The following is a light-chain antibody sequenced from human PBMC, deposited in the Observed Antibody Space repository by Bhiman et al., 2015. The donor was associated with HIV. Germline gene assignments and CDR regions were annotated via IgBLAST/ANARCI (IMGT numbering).Light chain of an antibody. CDR3: QVWDSSRDHYV. V-gene: IGLV3-1*01. Sequence: SYELTQPPSVSVSPGQTASITCSGDKLGDKYASWYQQKPGQSPVLVIYQDSKRPSGIPERFSGSASGNTATLTISGTQAMDEADYYCQVWDSSRDHYVFGTGTKVTVL. CDR1: KLGDKY. CDR2: QDS. J-gene: IGLJ1*01.